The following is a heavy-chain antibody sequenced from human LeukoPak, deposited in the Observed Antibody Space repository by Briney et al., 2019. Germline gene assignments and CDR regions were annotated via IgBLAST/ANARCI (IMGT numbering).Heavy chain of an antibody. CDR3: ARDSSSWYFHYYGMDV. D-gene: IGHD6-13*01. V-gene: IGHV1-2*02. Sequence: VASVKVSCKASGYTFTGYYRHWVRQAPGQGLEWMGWINPNSGGTNYAQKFQGRVTMTRDTSISTAYMELSRLRSDDTAVYYCARDSSSWYFHYYGMDVWGQGTTVTVSS. CDR2: INPNSGGT. J-gene: IGHJ6*02. CDR1: GYTFTGYY.